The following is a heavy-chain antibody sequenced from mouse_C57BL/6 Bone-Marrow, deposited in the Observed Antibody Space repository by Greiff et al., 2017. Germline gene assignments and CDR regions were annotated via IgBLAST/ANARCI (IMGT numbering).Heavy chain of an antibody. CDR3: ARSVCLAWFAY. V-gene: IGHV1-78*01. J-gene: IGHJ3*01. CDR1: GYTFTDYT. Sequence: QVQLQQSGAELVKPGASVKISCTASGYTFTDYTVHWLKQRPEQGLEWIGYIYPRDGGTKYNEKFKGKATLTADKSSSTAYMQLHSRTSADSAVYFCARSVCLAWFAYWGQGTLVTVSA. CDR2: IYPRDGGT.